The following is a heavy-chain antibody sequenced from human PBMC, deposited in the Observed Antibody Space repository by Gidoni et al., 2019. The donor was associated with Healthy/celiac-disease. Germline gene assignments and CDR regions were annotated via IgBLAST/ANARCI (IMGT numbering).Heavy chain of an antibody. Sequence: QVQLQQWRAALLKPSETLSLTSAVYGGSFSGYYWSWIRQPPGKGLEWIGKSNHSGSTNYNPSLKSRVTISVDTSKNHFSLKLSSVTAADTAVYYCARRRIAAASPPGYWGQGTLVTVSS. CDR1: GGSFSGYY. V-gene: IGHV4-34*01. CDR2: SNHSGST. D-gene: IGHD6-13*01. CDR3: ARRRIAAASPPGY. J-gene: IGHJ4*02.